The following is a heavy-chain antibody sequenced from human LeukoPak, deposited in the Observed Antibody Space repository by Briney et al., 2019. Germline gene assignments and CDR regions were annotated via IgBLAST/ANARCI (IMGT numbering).Heavy chain of an antibody. CDR1: GGSFSGYY. Sequence: SETLPLTXAVYGGSFSGYYWSWIRQPPGKGLEWIGEINHSGSTNYNPSLKSRVTISVDTSKNQFSLKLSSVTAADTAVYYCARERTVTTRGRSAFDIWGQGTMVTVSS. CDR3: ARERTVTTRGRSAFDI. CDR2: INHSGST. J-gene: IGHJ3*02. D-gene: IGHD4-17*01. V-gene: IGHV4-34*01.